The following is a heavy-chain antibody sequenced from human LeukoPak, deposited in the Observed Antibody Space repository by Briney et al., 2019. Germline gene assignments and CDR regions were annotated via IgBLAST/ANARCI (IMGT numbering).Heavy chain of an antibody. J-gene: IGHJ4*02. V-gene: IGHV4-34*01. CDR3: TRGKTVNY. CDR2: INHSGST. Sequence: SETLSLTCAVYGGSFSGYYWSWIRQPPGKGLEWIGEINHSGSTNYNPSLKSRVTISVDTSKNQFSLKLSSVTAADTAVYYCTRGKTVNYWGQGTLVTVSS. D-gene: IGHD1-1*01. CDR1: GGSFSGYY.